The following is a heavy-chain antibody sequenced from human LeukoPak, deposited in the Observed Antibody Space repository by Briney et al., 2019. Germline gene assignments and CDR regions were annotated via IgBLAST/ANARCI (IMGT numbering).Heavy chain of an antibody. CDR1: GGTFSSYY. CDR3: ARSFYYHSSGYHYLDY. J-gene: IGHJ4*02. D-gene: IGHD3-22*01. Sequence: GASVKVSCKASGGTFSSYYMHWVRQAPRQGLEWMGIINPSGGSTSHAQKFQGRVTMTRDTSTSTVYMELSSLRSEDTAVYYCARSFYYHSSGYHYLDYWGQGTLVTVSS. V-gene: IGHV1-46*01. CDR2: INPSGGST.